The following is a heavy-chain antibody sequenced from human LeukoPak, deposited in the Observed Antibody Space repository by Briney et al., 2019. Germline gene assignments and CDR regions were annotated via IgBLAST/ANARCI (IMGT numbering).Heavy chain of an antibody. CDR1: GFTFSSYS. V-gene: IGHV3-21*01. CDR3: ARDLAAAMPKSSTGMDV. CDR2: ISSSSYT. D-gene: IGHD6-13*01. J-gene: IGHJ6*02. Sequence: PGGSLRLSCAASGFTFSSYSMNWVRQAPGKGLEWVSSISSSSYTYYADSVKGRFTISRDNAKNSLYLQMNSLRAEDTAVYYCARDLAAAMPKSSTGMDVWGQGTTVTVSS.